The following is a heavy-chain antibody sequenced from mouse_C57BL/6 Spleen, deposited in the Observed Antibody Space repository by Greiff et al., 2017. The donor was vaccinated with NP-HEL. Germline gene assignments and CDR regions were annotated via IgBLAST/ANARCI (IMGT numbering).Heavy chain of an antibody. CDR2: IDPSDSYT. V-gene: IGHV1-69*01. CDR1: GYTFTSYW. D-gene: IGHD4-1*01. CDR3: ARTGTSAYFDV. J-gene: IGHJ1*03. Sequence: VQLQQPGAELVMPGASVKLSCKASGYTFTSYWMHWVKQRPGQGLEWIGEIDPSDSYTNYNQKFKGKSTLTVDKSSSTAYMQLSSLTSEDSAVYYCARTGTSAYFDVWGTGTTVTVSS.